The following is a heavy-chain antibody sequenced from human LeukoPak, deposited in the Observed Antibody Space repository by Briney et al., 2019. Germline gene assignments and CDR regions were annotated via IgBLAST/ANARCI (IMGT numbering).Heavy chain of an antibody. CDR1: GFTFSSYA. J-gene: IGHJ4*02. Sequence: GGSLRLSCAASGFTFSSYAMHWVRQAPGKGLEWAAIISYDGSNKYYADSVKGRFTISRDNSKNTLYLQMSSLRAEDKAVYYCARALIRAFPAVGYWGQGTLVTVSS. CDR3: ARALIRAFPAVGY. V-gene: IGHV3-30*04. CDR2: ISYDGSNK. D-gene: IGHD2-8*01.